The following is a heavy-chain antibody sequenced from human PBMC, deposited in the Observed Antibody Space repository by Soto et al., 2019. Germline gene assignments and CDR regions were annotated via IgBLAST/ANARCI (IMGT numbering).Heavy chain of an antibody. CDR1: GYTFTKYA. D-gene: IGHD2-15*01. CDR2: INAGNGNT. Sequence: QVQLVQSGAEVKRPGASVKLSCKASGYTFTKYAIHWVRQAPGQGLEWMGWINAGNGNTKYSQKFQGRVTNTRDTSASTAYMELSSLRSEDTAVYYCARGEGYCSGGICFRWFDPWGQGSLVTVSS. J-gene: IGHJ5*02. V-gene: IGHV1-3*01. CDR3: ARGEGYCSGGICFRWFDP.